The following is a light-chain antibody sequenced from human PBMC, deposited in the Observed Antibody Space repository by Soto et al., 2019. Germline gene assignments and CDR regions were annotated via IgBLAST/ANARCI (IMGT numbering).Light chain of an antibody. Sequence: IRMTQSPSSLSASVGDRVTITCRASQSVSNWLAWYRQKPGEAPKLLIYDGSTLERGVTSRFSGSGCGTEFTLPISRPQPDDFDTFHCQQYDTYSRTFGQGTKVEVK. CDR2: DGS. CDR1: QSVSNW. J-gene: IGKJ1*01. CDR3: QQYDTYSRT. V-gene: IGKV1-5*03.